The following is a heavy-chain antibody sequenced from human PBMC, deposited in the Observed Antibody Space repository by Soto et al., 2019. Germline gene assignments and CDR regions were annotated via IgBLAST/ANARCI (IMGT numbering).Heavy chain of an antibody. J-gene: IGHJ4*02. V-gene: IGHV3-23*01. CDR2: ISGSGGST. D-gene: IGHD2-2*02. CDR3: ANQIGYCSSTSCYSDDY. Sequence: GGSLRLSCAASGFTFSSYAMSWVRQAPGKGLEWVSAISGSGGSTYYADSVKGRFTISRDNSKNTLYLQMNSLRAEDTAVYYCANQIGYCSSTSCYSDDYWGQGTLVTVSS. CDR1: GFTFSSYA.